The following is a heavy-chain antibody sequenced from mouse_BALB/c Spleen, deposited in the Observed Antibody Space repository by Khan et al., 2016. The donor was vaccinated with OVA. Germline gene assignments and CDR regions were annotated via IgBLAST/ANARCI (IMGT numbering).Heavy chain of an antibody. CDR2: IYPFNDAT. J-gene: IGHJ3*01. CDR3: APVGSYYLSVVY. D-gene: IGHD2-12*01. Sequence: VQLKESGPEVVKPGASVKMSCKASGYTFTSYVMHWVKQKPGQGLEWIGYIYPFNDATKFNEKFNGKATLTSDKSSSTAYMELRSLTSEDSAVYYCAPVGSYYLSVVYWGQGTLVTVSA. V-gene: IGHV1S136*01. CDR1: GYTFTSYV.